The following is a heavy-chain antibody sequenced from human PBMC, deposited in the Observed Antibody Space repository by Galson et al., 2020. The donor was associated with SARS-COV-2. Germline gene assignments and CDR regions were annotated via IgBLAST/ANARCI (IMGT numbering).Heavy chain of an antibody. D-gene: IGHD3-10*01. CDR3: AKGGSGSYYTYFDY. V-gene: IGHV3-30-3*01. J-gene: IGHJ4*01. Sequence: TGGSLRLSCAASGFTFGTYTMYWVRQAPGKGLEWVAVISYDGSNQYYADSVKGRFTISRDNSKNTLYVQMNRLRVEDTAVYYCAKGGSGSYYTYFDYWGHGTLVTVSS. CDR1: GFTFGTYT. CDR2: ISYDGSNQ.